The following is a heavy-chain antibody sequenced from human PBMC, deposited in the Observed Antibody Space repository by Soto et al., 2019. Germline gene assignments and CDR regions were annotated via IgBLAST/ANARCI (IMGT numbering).Heavy chain of an antibody. CDR1: GFTFSSYN. V-gene: IGHV3-23*01. D-gene: IGHD6-13*01. CDR3: AKEHHYSSSWSEFDY. CDR2: ISGSGVST. Sequence: PGGSLRLSCAASGFTFSSYNMNWVRQAPGKGLEWVSAISGSGVSTYYADSVKGRFTISRDNSKNTLYLQMNSLRAEDTAVYYFAKEHHYSSSWSEFDYWGQGTLVTVSS. J-gene: IGHJ4*02.